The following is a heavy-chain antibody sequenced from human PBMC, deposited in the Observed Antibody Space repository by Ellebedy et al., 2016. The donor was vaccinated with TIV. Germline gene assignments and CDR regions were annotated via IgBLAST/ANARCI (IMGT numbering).Heavy chain of an antibody. V-gene: IGHV3-74*01. CDR1: GFTFSSHW. CDR3: ARGGGCGSGDCWAFDY. CDR2: INSDGSST. D-gene: IGHD2-21*02. J-gene: IGHJ4*02. Sequence: GESLKISCAASGFTFSSHWMYWVRQAPGKGLVWVSRINSDGSSTSYADSVKGRFTISRDNAKNTLYLQMNSLRAEDTAVYYCARGGGCGSGDCWAFDYWGQGTLVTVSS.